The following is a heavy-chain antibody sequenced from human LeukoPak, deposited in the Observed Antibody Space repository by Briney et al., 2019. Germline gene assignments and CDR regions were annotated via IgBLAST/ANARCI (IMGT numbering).Heavy chain of an antibody. V-gene: IGHV1-18*01. D-gene: IGHD6-6*01. CDR3: ARGGIAARSRDGFEI. J-gene: IGHJ3*02. CDR2: VSAYNGNT. CDR1: GYPFTTYG. Sequence: GASVKVSCKASGYPFTTYGISWVRQAPGQGLEWMGWVSAYNGNTNYAQKLQGRVTMTTDTSANTAYMELGSLICDDAAVYYCARGGIAARSRDGFEIWGQGTMVTVSS.